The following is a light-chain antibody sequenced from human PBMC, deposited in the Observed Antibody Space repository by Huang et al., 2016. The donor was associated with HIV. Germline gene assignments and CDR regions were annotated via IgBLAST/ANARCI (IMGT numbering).Light chain of an antibody. CDR1: QSISNH. CDR3: QQHHSWLT. Sequence: IVLTQSPATLSWYLGERVTLSCRASQSISNHLAWYQQRPGQAPRLLIYDASNRVAGVPARCSGSGSGTDFTLTISILEPEDFALYYCQQHHSWLTFGGGTKLEVK. J-gene: IGKJ4*01. CDR2: DAS. V-gene: IGKV3-11*01.